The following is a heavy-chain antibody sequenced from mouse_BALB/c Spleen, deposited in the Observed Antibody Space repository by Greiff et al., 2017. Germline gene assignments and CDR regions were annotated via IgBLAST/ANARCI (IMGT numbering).Heavy chain of an antibody. D-gene: IGHD2-1*01. V-gene: IGHV5-17*02. Sequence: EVLLVESGGGLVQPGGSRKLSCAASGFTFSSYGMHWVRQAPEKGLEWVAYISSGSSTIYYADKVKGRFTISRDNPKNTLFLQMTSLRSEDTAMYYCARDGNCVWFAYWGQGTLVTVSA. CDR3: ARDGNCVWFAY. CDR2: ISSGSSTI. J-gene: IGHJ3*01. CDR1: GFTFSSYG.